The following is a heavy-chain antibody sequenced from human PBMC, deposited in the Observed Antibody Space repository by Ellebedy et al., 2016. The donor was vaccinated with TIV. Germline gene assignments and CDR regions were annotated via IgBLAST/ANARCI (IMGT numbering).Heavy chain of an antibody. Sequence: DSVKGRFSISRDNSKNTLDLRMNSLRAEDTAVYYCARDGDLGYFDYWGQGTLVTVSS. D-gene: IGHD6-13*01. J-gene: IGHJ4*02. V-gene: IGHV3-30*07. CDR3: ARDGDLGYFDY.